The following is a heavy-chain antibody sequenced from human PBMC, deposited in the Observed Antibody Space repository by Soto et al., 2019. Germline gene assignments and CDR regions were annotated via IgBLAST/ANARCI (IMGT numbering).Heavy chain of an antibody. D-gene: IGHD3-22*01. V-gene: IGHV4-34*01. CDR1: NGSFSVYY. Sequence: SETLSLTCAVYNGSFSVYYWTWIRQTPGKGLEWIGEINHSGSTNYNPSLKSRVAISVDTSKNQFSLKLSSVTAADTAVYFCARDSTRRGACDIWRQGTMVTVSS. J-gene: IGHJ3*02. CDR3: ARDSTRRGACDI. CDR2: INHSGST.